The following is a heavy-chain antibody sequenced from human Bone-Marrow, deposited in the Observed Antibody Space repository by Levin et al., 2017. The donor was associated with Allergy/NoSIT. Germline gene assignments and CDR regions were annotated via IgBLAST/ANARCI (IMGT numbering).Heavy chain of an antibody. CDR2: ISKTGSYI. Sequence: GESLKISCVASGFTFTTYNMIWVRQAPGKGLEWVSSISKTGSYIYYADSVKGRFTISRDNAKNSLYLQMNSLRAEDTAMYYCARISTTDAFDIWGQGTVVTVSS. V-gene: IGHV3-21*01. D-gene: IGHD2/OR15-2a*01. J-gene: IGHJ3*02. CDR1: GFTFTTYN. CDR3: ARISTTDAFDI.